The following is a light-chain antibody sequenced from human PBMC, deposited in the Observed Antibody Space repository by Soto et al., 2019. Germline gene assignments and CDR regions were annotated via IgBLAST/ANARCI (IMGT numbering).Light chain of an antibody. CDR2: AAY. Sequence: QVTKFPSILLALAADSVTLNCRASQSISSYLNWYQQKPGKAHKLLIYAAYSLQSGVQSRFSGSGSGTDFTLTIRSLQPDDFATYYCKQSNSYPLTFGGGTKVDIK. J-gene: IGKJ4*01. CDR1: QSISSY. CDR3: KQSNSYPLT. V-gene: IGKV1-39*01.